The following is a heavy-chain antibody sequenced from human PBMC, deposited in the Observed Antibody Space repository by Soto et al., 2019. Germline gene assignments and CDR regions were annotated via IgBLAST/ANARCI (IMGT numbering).Heavy chain of an antibody. D-gene: IGHD3-3*01. V-gene: IGHV2-5*02. Sequence: QITLNESGPTQVKPRQTLTLTCTFSGFSLTTSGVGVGWIRQSPGTAPEWLALIYWADDKRYSPSLKSRLTITKDPSKNQVVLTMADLDPADTATYYCAHRVLRTVFGLVTTTAIYFDFWGQGTPVAVSS. CDR2: IYWADDK. CDR1: GFSLTTSGVG. CDR3: AHRVLRTVFGLVTTTAIYFDF. J-gene: IGHJ4*02.